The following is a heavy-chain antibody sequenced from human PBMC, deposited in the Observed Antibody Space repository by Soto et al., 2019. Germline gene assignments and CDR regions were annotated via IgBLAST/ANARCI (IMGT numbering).Heavy chain of an antibody. CDR2: ISYDGSNK. CDR1: GFTFSIYA. CDR3: ATVPICGEVSRSYGMDI. J-gene: IGHJ6*01. Sequence: GGSLRLSCAASGFTFSIYAMHWSRQAPGKGLEWEAVISYDGSNKYYADSVKGRFAISRDNSKNTLYLQMNSLRAEDTAVYYSATVPICGEVSRSYGMDIWGQGTTVTVSS. V-gene: IGHV3-30*09. D-gene: IGHD3-3*02.